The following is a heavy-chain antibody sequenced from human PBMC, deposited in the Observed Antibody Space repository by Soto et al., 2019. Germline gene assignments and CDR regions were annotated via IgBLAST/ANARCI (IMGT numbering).Heavy chain of an antibody. CDR1: GGSISSGDYY. V-gene: IGHV4-31*03. Sequence: QVQLQESGPGLVKPSQTLSLTCTVSGGSISSGDYYWSWIRQHPGKGLEWIGYIYYSGSTYYNPSLKVRVTXPXAXTXXPFSLKLSSVTAADTAVYSCARAHYYSDSSGYFHYWGQGSLVTVSS. CDR3: ARAHYYSDSSGYFHY. D-gene: IGHD3-22*01. J-gene: IGHJ4*02. CDR2: IYYSGST.